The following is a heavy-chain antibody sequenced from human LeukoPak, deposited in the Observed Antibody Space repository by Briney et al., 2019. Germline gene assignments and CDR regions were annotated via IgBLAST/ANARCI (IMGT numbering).Heavy chain of an antibody. CDR1: GGSISSYY. V-gene: IGHV4-59*01. CDR2: IYYSGST. J-gene: IGHJ4*02. CDR3: ARDGQLGGFDY. D-gene: IGHD7-27*01. Sequence: SETLSLTCTVSGGSISSYYWSWIRQPPGKGLEWSGYIYYSGSTNYNPSLKSRVTISVDTSKNQFSLKLSSVAAADTAVYYCARDGQLGGFDYWGQGTLVTVSS.